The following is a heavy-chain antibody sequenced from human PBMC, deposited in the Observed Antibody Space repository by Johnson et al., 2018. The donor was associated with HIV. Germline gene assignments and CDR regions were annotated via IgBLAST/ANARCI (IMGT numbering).Heavy chain of an antibody. V-gene: IGHV3-30-3*01. Sequence: VQLVESGGGLVQPGGSLRLSCAASGFTFSDYYMSWIRQAPGKGLEWVAVISYDGSNKYYADSVKGRFTISRDNSKNTLYLQMNSLRAEATAVYYCARGGSSTSLDAFDVWGQGTMVTVSS. CDR1: GFTFSDYY. CDR3: ARGGSSTSLDAFDV. CDR2: ISYDGSNK. J-gene: IGHJ3*01. D-gene: IGHD2-2*01.